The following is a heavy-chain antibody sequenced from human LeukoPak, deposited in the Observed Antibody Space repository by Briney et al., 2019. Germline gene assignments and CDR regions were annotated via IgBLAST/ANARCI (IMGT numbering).Heavy chain of an antibody. J-gene: IGHJ4*02. CDR1: GYTLTEIS. Sequence: ASVNVSCKVSGYTLTEISMHWVRQATGQGLEGMGWISAYNGNTNYAQKLQGRVTMTTDTSTSTAYMELRSLRSDDTAVYYCARGLRFLEWSFDYWGQGTLVTVSS. CDR3: ARGLRFLEWSFDY. D-gene: IGHD3-3*01. CDR2: ISAYNGNT. V-gene: IGHV1-18*01.